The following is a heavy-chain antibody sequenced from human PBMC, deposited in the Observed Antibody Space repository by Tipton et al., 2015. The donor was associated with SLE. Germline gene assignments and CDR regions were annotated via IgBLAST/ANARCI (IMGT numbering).Heavy chain of an antibody. D-gene: IGHD1-26*01. CDR2: INHGGST. J-gene: IGHJ4*02. CDR1: GGSFSGYY. Sequence: TLSLTCAVYGGSFSGYYWTWIRQPPGKGLEWIGEINHGGSTNYNPSLKSRVTFSIDTSTNQFSLKLNSVTAADTAAYYCARRHYSGPFDHWGQGTLVTVSS. V-gene: IGHV4-34*01. CDR3: ARRHYSGPFDH.